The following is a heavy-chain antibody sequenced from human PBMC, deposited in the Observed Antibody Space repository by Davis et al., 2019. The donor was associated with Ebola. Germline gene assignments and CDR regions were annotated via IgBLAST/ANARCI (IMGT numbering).Heavy chain of an antibody. CDR2: ISYTGTT. CDR3: ARGGASSKYFDY. V-gene: IGHV4-59*02. J-gene: IGHJ4*02. CDR1: GGSVTNDF. D-gene: IGHD3-16*01. Sequence: PSETLSLTCTVSGGSVTNDFWSWIRQSPGKGLEWIGFISYTGTTNYNSSLTSRVTISVDTSKNQFSLKLSSVTAADTAIYYCARGGASSKYFDYWGQGSLVTVSS.